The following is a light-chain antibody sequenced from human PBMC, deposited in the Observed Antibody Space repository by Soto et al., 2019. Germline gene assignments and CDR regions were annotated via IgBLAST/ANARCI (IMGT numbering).Light chain of an antibody. CDR3: HRYGAAPPT. J-gene: IGKJ1*01. CDR1: QSVSSSD. V-gene: IGKV3-20*01. Sequence: EVVLTQSPGTLSLSPGERATLSCRASQSVSSSDLAWYQQKPGQAPRLLISGASGRATGIPDRFSASGAGTDFTLTISRLEPEDSAVFYGHRYGAAPPTFGQGTKVEI. CDR2: GAS.